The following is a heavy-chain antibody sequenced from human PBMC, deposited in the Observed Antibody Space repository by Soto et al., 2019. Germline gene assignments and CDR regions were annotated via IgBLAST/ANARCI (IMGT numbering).Heavy chain of an antibody. D-gene: IGHD1-1*01. V-gene: IGHV3-23*01. CDR1: GFTFSSYA. J-gene: IGHJ4*02. CDR2: ISGSGGTA. CDR3: AKGRGQNWNFDY. Sequence: EVQLLESGGGSVQPGGSLRLSCAASGFTFSSYAMHWVRRPPAKGLEWVSSISGSGGTAYYADCVKGRFSISRDSLVNTLYLQMNSLRAEDTAVYYCAKGRGQNWNFDYWGQGTLVTVSP.